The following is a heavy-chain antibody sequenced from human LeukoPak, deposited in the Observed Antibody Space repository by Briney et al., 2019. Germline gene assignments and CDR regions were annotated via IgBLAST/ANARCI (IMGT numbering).Heavy chain of an antibody. Sequence: PGGSLRLSCAASGFSYSSYSMNWVRQAPGKGLEWVSAISGSGGSTYYADSVKGRFTISRDNSKNTLYLQMNSLRAEDTAVYYCAGRYFDWLSTEYYFDYWGQGTLVTVSS. CDR2: ISGSGGST. J-gene: IGHJ4*02. D-gene: IGHD3-9*01. CDR3: AGRYFDWLSTEYYFDY. V-gene: IGHV3-23*01. CDR1: GFSYSSYS.